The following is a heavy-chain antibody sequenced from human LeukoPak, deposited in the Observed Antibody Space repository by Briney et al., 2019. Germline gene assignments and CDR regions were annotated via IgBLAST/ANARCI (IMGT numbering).Heavy chain of an antibody. J-gene: IGHJ4*02. CDR1: GGSISSYY. CDR3: ARGSVFDY. V-gene: IGHV4-59*08. CDR2: IYYSGST. Sequence: PSETLSLTCTVSGGSISSYYWSWIRQPPGKGLEWIGYIYYSGSTYYNPSLKSRVTISVDTSKNQFSLKLSSVTAADTAVYYCARGSVFDYWGQGTLVTVSS. D-gene: IGHD5/OR15-5a*01.